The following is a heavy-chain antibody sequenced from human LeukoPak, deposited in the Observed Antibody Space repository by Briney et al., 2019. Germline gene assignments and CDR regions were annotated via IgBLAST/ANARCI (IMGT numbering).Heavy chain of an antibody. D-gene: IGHD3-22*01. CDR2: ISDHGYT. CDR1: GFSFSDYA. Sequence: PGGSLRLSCAASGFSFSDYAMNWVRQAPGKGLEWVSDISDHGYTHYADSVKGRFTISRDDSKNTLYLQTDSLRADDTAVYYCAKDSSDYYYNYWGQGTLVTVSS. J-gene: IGHJ1*01. V-gene: IGHV3-23*01. CDR3: AKDSSDYYYNY.